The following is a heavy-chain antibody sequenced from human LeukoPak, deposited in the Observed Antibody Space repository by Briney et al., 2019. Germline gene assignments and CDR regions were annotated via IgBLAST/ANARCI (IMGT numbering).Heavy chain of an antibody. V-gene: IGHV1-2*02. Sequence: ASVKVSCKASGYTFTGYYMHWVRQAPGQGLEWMGWINPNSGGTNYAQKFQGRVTMTRDTSIRTAYMELSRLRSDDTAVYYCASFIVVVVAAFDAFDIWGQGAMVTVSS. CDR2: INPNSGGT. CDR3: ASFIVVVVAAFDAFDI. CDR1: GYTFTGYY. J-gene: IGHJ3*02. D-gene: IGHD2-15*01.